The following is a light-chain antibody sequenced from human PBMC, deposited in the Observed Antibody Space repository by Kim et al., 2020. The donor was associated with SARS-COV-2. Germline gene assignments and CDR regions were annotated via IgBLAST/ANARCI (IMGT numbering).Light chain of an antibody. CDR3: QQYDTYSAA. J-gene: IGKJ2*01. CDR2: EAS. Sequence: SAFVGDRVIITCRASEQMQSYLAWYQQKPGKAPKLLIYEASKLETGVPSRFSASGSGTEFTLTISSLQPDDFATYYCQQYDTYSAAFGQGTKLEI. V-gene: IGKV1-5*03. CDR1: EQMQSY.